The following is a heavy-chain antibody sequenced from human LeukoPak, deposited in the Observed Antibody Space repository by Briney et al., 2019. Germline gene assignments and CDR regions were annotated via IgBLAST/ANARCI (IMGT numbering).Heavy chain of an antibody. J-gene: IGHJ5*02. V-gene: IGHV4-34*01. CDR3: ARVYDDYVWGSSRTVYNWFDP. CDR2: INHSGST. CDR1: GGSFSGYY. D-gene: IGHD3-16*02. Sequence: PSETLSLTCAVYGGSFSGYYWSWIRQPPGKGLVWIGEINHSGSTNYNPSLKSRVTTSVDTSKNQFSLKLSSVTAADTAVYYCARVYDDYVWGSSRTVYNWFDPWGQGKLVTVSS.